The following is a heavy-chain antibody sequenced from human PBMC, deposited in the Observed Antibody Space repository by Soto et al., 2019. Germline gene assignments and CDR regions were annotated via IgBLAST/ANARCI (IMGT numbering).Heavy chain of an antibody. CDR2: ISGSGGST. CDR3: SKESRTTMIVLVTRRVWLDP. D-gene: IGHD3-22*01. CDR1: GFTFSSYA. V-gene: IGHV3-23*01. Sequence: GGSLRLSCADSGFTFSSYAMSWVRQAPGKGLEWVSAISGSGGSTYYADSVKGRFTISRDNSKNTLYLQMNSLRAEDTAVYYCSKESRTTMIVLVTRRVWLDPWGQGTLVNVSS. J-gene: IGHJ5*02.